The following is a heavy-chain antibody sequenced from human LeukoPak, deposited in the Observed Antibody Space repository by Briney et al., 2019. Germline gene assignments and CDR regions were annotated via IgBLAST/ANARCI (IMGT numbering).Heavy chain of an antibody. CDR2: ISGSGGST. Sequence: AGGSLRLSCAASGFTFSSYAMSWVRQAPGKGLEWVSAISGSGGSTYYADSVKGRFTISRDNSKNTLYLQMNSLRAEDTAVYYCAKGDTYYYGSGSYPTTTFDYWGQGTLVTVSS. CDR1: GFTFSSYA. D-gene: IGHD3-10*01. CDR3: AKGDTYYYGSGSYPTTTFDY. V-gene: IGHV3-23*01. J-gene: IGHJ4*02.